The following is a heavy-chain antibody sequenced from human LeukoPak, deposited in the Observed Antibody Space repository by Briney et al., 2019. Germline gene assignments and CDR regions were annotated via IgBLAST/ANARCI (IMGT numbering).Heavy chain of an antibody. Sequence: ASVKVSCKASGYTFTSYDINWVRQATGQGLEWMGRMNPNSGNTGYAQKFQGRVTMTRNTSISTAYMELSSLRSEDTAVYYCARSSDILTGGYYYYMDVWGKGTTVTVSS. CDR1: GYTFTSYD. V-gene: IGHV1-8*01. D-gene: IGHD3-9*01. CDR3: ARSSDILTGGYYYYMDV. CDR2: MNPNSGNT. J-gene: IGHJ6*03.